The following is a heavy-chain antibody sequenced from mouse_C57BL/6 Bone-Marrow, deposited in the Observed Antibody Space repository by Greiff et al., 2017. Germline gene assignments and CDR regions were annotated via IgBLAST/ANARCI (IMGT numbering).Heavy chain of an antibody. CDR1: GYTFTSYW. D-gene: IGHD2-2*01. V-gene: IGHV1-64*01. J-gene: IGHJ2*01. CDR2: IHPNSGST. CDR3: ARESMVTY. Sequence: QVHVKQPGAELVKPGASVKLSCKASGYTFTSYWMHRVKQRPGQGLEWIGMIHPNSGSTNYNEKFKSKATLTVDKSSSTAYMQLSSLTSEDSAVYYCARESMVTYWGQGTTLTVSS.